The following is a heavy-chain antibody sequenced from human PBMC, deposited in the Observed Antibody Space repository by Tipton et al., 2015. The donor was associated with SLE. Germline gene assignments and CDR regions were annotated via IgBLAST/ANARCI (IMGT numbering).Heavy chain of an antibody. CDR3: ARREGAAASVDY. Sequence: QLVQSGAEVKKAGESLKISCKGSGYSFSDYWIGWVRQMPGKGLELMGLIWPGDSETRYSPSFQGHITISADKSINAAYLQWSSLKATDTAIYYCARREGAAASVDYWGQGTRVTVSS. V-gene: IGHV5-51*03. CDR1: GYSFSDYW. D-gene: IGHD6-13*01. J-gene: IGHJ4*02. CDR2: IWPGDSET.